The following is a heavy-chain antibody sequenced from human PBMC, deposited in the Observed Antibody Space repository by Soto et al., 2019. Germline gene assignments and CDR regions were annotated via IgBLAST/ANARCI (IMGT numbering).Heavy chain of an antibody. CDR1: GFTFSNYG. J-gene: IGHJ6*02. CDR3: AKSSGTLSGLYYYGMDV. D-gene: IGHD3-9*01. V-gene: IGHV3-30*18. CDR2: TSYDGSNK. Sequence: GGSLRLSCAASGFTFSNYGMHWVRQAPGKGLEWVAVTSYDGSNKYYADSVKGRFTISRDNSKNTLYLQMNSLRAEDTAVYYCAKSSGTLSGLYYYGMDVWGQGTTVTVSS.